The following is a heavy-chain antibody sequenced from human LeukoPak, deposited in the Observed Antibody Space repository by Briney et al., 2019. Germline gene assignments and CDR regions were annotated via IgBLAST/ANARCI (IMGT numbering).Heavy chain of an antibody. J-gene: IGHJ4*02. Sequence: PGRSLRLSCAASGFTFSSYAMHWVRQAPGKGLEWVAVISYDGSNKYYADSVKGRFTISRDNSKNTLYLQMNSLRAEDTAVYYCAGVPAAMGKGYWGQGTLVTVSS. CDR3: AGVPAAMGKGY. V-gene: IGHV3-30*04. CDR1: GFTFSSYA. CDR2: ISYDGSNK. D-gene: IGHD2-2*01.